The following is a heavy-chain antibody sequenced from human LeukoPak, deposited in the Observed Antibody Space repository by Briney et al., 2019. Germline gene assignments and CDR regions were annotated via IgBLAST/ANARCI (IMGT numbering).Heavy chain of an antibody. CDR2: INIEGSTT. J-gene: IGHJ6*02. Sequence: GGPVRLSCVASGFSLSSYWVHWVRQAPGKGLVWVSRINIEGSTTTYADSVKGRFTISRDNAKNSLYLQMNSLRAEDTAVYYCASVHYAMDVWGQGTTVTVSS. CDR3: ASVHYAMDV. V-gene: IGHV3-74*03. CDR1: GFSLSSYW.